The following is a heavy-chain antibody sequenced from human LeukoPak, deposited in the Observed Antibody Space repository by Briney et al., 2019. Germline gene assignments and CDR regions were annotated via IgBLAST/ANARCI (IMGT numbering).Heavy chain of an antibody. Sequence: ASVKVSCKASGYTFTGYYMHWVRQAPGQGLEWMGWINPNSGGTNYAQKFQGRVTMTRDTSISKAYMELSRLRSDDTAVYYCARPMIGLLDAFDIWGQGTMVTVSS. D-gene: IGHD3-22*01. J-gene: IGHJ3*02. CDR3: ARPMIGLLDAFDI. CDR2: INPNSGGT. V-gene: IGHV1-2*02. CDR1: GYTFTGYY.